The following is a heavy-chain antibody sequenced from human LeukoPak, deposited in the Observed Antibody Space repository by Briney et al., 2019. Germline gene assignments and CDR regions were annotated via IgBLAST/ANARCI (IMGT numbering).Heavy chain of an antibody. V-gene: IGHV3-30*18. CDR3: AKQRLSGWDYLDY. Sequence: GGSLRLSCAASGFTFSSYWMSWVRQAPGKGLEWVAVISYDGSNKYYADSVKGRFTISRDNSKNTLYLQMNSLRGEDTAVYHCAKQRLSGWDYLDYWGQGTLVTVSS. D-gene: IGHD6-19*01. J-gene: IGHJ4*02. CDR2: ISYDGSNK. CDR1: GFTFSSYW.